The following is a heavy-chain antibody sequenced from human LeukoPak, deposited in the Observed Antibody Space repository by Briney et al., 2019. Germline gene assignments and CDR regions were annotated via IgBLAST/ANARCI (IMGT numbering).Heavy chain of an antibody. J-gene: IGHJ4*02. CDR2: ISGSGGTT. V-gene: IGHV3-23*01. D-gene: IGHD2-2*01. Sequence: GGSQRLSCAASGFTFRSYAMSWVRQAPGKGLEWVSGISGSGGTTYYADSVKGRFTISRDNSKNTLYLQMDSLRAEDTAMYYCTKDVSVVLATINYWGQGTLVTVSS. CDR1: GFTFRSYA. CDR3: TKDVSVVLATINY.